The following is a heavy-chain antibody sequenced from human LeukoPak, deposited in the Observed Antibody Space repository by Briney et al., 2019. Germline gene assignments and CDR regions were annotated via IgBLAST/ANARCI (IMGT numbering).Heavy chain of an antibody. CDR2: IIPIFDTA. V-gene: IGHV1-69*13. J-gene: IGHJ6*03. D-gene: IGHD4-17*01. CDR3: ARAGPEADDYGDYRYYYYMDV. Sequence: SVKVSCKASGGTFSSYAISWVRQAPGQGLEWMGGIIPIFDTATYAQKFQGRVTITADESTSTVYMELSSLRSEDTAMYFCARAGPEADDYGDYRYYYYMDVWGKGTTVSVSS. CDR1: GGTFSSYA.